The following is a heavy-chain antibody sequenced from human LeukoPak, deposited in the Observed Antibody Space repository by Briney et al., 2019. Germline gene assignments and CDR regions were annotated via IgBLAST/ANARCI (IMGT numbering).Heavy chain of an antibody. CDR1: GGSISRYY. J-gene: IGHJ4*02. Sequence: SETLSLTCTVSGGSISRYYWSWIRQPPGKGLEWIGYIYYSGSTNYNPSLKSRVTISVDTSKNQVSLKLSSVTAADTAVYYCARGRGGSTSPFDYWGQGTLVTVSS. D-gene: IGHD3-10*01. CDR3: ARGRGGSTSPFDY. CDR2: IYYSGST. V-gene: IGHV4-59*01.